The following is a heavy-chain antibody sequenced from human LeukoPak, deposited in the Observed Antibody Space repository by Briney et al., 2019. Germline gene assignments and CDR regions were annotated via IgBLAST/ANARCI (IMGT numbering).Heavy chain of an antibody. D-gene: IGHD6-19*01. V-gene: IGHV3-43*02. Sequence: PGGSLTLSCAASGFTFDDYAMHWVRHAPGKGLEWVSLITGDGGSAFYADSVKGRFTISRDNSKNSLYLQMNSLRTEDTALYYCAKEGPIAVAGYFDYWGQGALVTVSS. J-gene: IGHJ4*02. CDR2: ITGDGGSA. CDR1: GFTFDDYA. CDR3: AKEGPIAVAGYFDY.